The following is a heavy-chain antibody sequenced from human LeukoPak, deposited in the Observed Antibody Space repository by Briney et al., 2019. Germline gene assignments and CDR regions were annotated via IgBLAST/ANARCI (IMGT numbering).Heavy chain of an antibody. V-gene: IGHV4-4*09. CDR3: ARTAVEDYDFWSGYWYYFDY. CDR2: IYTSGST. J-gene: IGHJ4*02. CDR1: GGSISSYY. Sequence: SETLSLTCTVSGGSISSYYWSWIRQPPGKGLEWIGYIYTSGSTNYNPSLKSRVTISVDTSKNQFSLKLSSVTAADPAVYYCARTAVEDYDFWSGYWYYFDYWGQGTLVTVSS. D-gene: IGHD3-3*01.